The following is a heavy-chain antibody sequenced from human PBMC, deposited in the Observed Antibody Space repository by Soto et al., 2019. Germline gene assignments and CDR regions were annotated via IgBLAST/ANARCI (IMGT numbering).Heavy chain of an antibody. Sequence: PSETLSLTCTVSGDSISAYYWSWIRQPPGKGLEWIGYIYYSGSTSYNPSLKSRVTISLDTSKNQFSLKLSSVTAADTAVYYCARGGGSYYKYWFDPWGQGTLVTVSS. CDR1: GDSISAYY. V-gene: IGHV4-59*01. CDR2: IYYSGST. D-gene: IGHD1-26*01. J-gene: IGHJ5*02. CDR3: ARGGGSYYKYWFDP.